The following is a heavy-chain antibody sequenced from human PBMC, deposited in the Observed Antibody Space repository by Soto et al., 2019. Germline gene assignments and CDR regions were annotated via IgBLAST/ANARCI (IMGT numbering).Heavy chain of an antibody. Sequence: QVQLVQSGAEVQKPGSSVKVSCKASGGTFSSYAISWVRQAPGQGLEWMGGIIPIFGTANYAQKFQGRVTITADKSTSTAYMELSSLRSEDTAVYYCAREGAIFGVVTKGNWFDPWGQGTLVTVSS. CDR2: IIPIFGTA. J-gene: IGHJ5*02. V-gene: IGHV1-69*06. CDR1: GGTFSSYA. D-gene: IGHD3-3*01. CDR3: AREGAIFGVVTKGNWFDP.